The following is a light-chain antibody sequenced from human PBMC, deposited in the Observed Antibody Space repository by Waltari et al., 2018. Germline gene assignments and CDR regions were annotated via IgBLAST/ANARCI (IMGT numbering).Light chain of an antibody. J-gene: IGKJ1*01. CDR2: GAS. CDR3: QQYGSLPTT. CDR1: QSVSSRY. Sequence: EIVLTQSPGTLSLSPGERATLSCRGSQSVSSRYLAWYQQKPGQAPRLLIYGASSRATGIPDRFSGSGSGTDFTHTISRLEPEDFAVYYCQQYGSLPTTFGQGTKVEIK. V-gene: IGKV3-20*01.